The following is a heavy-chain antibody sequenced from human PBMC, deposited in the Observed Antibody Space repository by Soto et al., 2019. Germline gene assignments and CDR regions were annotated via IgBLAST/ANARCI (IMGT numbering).Heavy chain of an antibody. D-gene: IGHD3-3*01. CDR3: IIGGAILDFPLDP. J-gene: IGHJ5*02. Sequence: PAGSLRLSCAVSGFSFHSYAMSWVRQAPGKGLEWVSGISLSGTHTYYSDSVKGRFTVSRDNSNNMLYLQMNNLRAADTAVYYCIIGGAILDFPLDPWGQGALVTVSS. CDR2: ISLSGTHT. V-gene: IGHV3-23*01. CDR1: GFSFHSYA.